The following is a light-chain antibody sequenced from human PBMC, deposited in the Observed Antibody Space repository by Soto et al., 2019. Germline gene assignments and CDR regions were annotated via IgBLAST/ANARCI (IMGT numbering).Light chain of an antibody. CDR3: QQYNNWPPVYT. CDR2: GAS. V-gene: IGKV3-15*01. J-gene: IGKJ2*01. CDR1: QGVSSN. Sequence: EIVMTQSPATLSVSPGERATLSCRASQGVSSNLAWYQQKPGQAPRLLIYGASTRATGIPARFSGSGSGTEFTLTISSLQSEYFAVYYCQQYNNWPPVYTFGQGTKLEIK.